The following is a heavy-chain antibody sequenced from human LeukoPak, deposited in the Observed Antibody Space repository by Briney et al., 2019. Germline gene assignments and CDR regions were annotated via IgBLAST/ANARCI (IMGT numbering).Heavy chain of an antibody. Sequence: GGSLRLSCAASGFTFSNYGMHWVRQAPGKGLEWGAVIWYDGSKKHHADSVKGRFTISRDNSKNTLNLQISSLRVEDTAVYYCAAYYYDRSGYDLRFYWGQGTLVTVSS. V-gene: IGHV3-33*01. J-gene: IGHJ4*02. CDR2: IWYDGSKK. CDR1: GFTFSNYG. CDR3: AAYYYDRSGYDLRFY. D-gene: IGHD3-22*01.